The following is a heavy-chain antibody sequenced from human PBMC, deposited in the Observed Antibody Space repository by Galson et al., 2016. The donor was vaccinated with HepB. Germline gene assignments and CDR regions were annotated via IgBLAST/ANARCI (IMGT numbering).Heavy chain of an antibody. CDR1: GVSISSSSYY. V-gene: IGHV4-39*01. Sequence: SETLSLTCTVSGVSISSSSYYWGWIRQAPGKGLEWIGSIYNGESTHSNLSLASRATVSVDTSKNQFSLELNSVTAADKAVYYCARFLYCSGGHCYAVADSNSFEYWGQGILVTVSS. D-gene: IGHD2-15*01. CDR3: ARFLYCSGGHCYAVADSNSFEY. CDR2: IYNGEST. J-gene: IGHJ4*02.